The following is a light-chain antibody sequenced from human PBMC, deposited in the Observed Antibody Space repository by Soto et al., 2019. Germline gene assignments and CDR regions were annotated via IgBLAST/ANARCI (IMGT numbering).Light chain of an antibody. Sequence: QSVLTQPPSVSGALGQRVTISCTGSRSNIGSGFDVHWYQQLPGTAPRLLIYANSNRPSGVPDRFSGSKSGSSASLAITGLLAEDEADYYCQSYDSSLSGSNVFGTGTKLTVL. J-gene: IGLJ1*01. V-gene: IGLV1-40*01. CDR3: QSYDSSLSGSNV. CDR1: RSNIGSGFD. CDR2: ANS.